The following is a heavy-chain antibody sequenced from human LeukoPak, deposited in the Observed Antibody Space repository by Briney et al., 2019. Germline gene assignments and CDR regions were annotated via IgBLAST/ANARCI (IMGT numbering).Heavy chain of an antibody. J-gene: IGHJ5*02. D-gene: IGHD3-9*01. V-gene: IGHV3-30*02. CDR2: VRFDATSK. CDR1: GFTFSSSV. Sequence: GGSLRPSCAASGFTFSSSVMHWVRQAPGKGLEWVAFVRFDATSKHYADSVKGRFTISRDNSKNTLYLQMNSLRAEDTAVYYCAKDYGMIIPSFYFDPWGQGTLVTVSS. CDR3: AKDYGMIIPSFYFDP.